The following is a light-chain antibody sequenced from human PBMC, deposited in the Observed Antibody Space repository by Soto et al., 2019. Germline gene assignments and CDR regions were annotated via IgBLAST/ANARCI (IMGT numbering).Light chain of an antibody. CDR2: GAS. CDR3: QQYNNWPPIT. Sequence: IVMTQSPGTLSLSPGERATLSCRASQSVSSSYLAWYQQKPGQAPRLIIYGASSRATGIPDRFSGSGSGTELTLTISSLQSEDFAVYYCQQYNNWPPITFGQGTRLEIK. J-gene: IGKJ5*01. CDR1: QSVSSSY. V-gene: IGKV3-20*01.